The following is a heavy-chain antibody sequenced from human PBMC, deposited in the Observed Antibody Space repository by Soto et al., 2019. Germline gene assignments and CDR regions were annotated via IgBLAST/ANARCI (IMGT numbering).Heavy chain of an antibody. J-gene: IGHJ4*02. D-gene: IGHD6-13*01. CDR3: ARDGTIAAKGFFDY. CDR1: GFTFSSYA. Sequence: GGSLRLSCAGSGFTFSSYAITWVRQVPGKGLEWVSAISGSGGSTYYADSVKVRFTISRDNSKNTLYLQMNSLRAEDTAVYYCARDGTIAAKGFFDYWGQGTLVTVSS. CDR2: ISGSGGST. V-gene: IGHV3-23*01.